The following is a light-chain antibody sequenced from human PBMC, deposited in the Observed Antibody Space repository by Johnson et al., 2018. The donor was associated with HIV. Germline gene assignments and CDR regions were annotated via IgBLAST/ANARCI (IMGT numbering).Light chain of an antibody. CDR1: SSNIGNNY. Sequence: QSVLTQPPSVSAAPGQKVTISCSGSSSNIGNNYVSWYQQFPGTAPKLLIYENNKRPSGIPDRFSGSKSATSATLAITGLHTGDEADYYCGTWAGRLSIGGVIGTGTKVTVL. V-gene: IGLV1-51*02. CDR3: GTWAGRLSIGGV. J-gene: IGLJ1*01. CDR2: ENN.